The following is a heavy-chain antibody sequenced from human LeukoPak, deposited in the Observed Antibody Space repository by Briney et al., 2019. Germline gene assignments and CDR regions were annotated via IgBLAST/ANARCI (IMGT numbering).Heavy chain of an antibody. CDR3: AREDPVAILSH. V-gene: IGHV3-7*01. Sequence: PGGSLRLSCAASGFTFSSYWMSWVRQAPGKGLEWVANIKQDGSDKYYVDSMKGRFTISRDNAKNSLYLQMNSLRDEDTAVYYCAREDPVAILSHWGQGTLVTVSS. CDR2: IKQDGSDK. CDR1: GFTFSSYW. J-gene: IGHJ4*02. D-gene: IGHD2-21*01.